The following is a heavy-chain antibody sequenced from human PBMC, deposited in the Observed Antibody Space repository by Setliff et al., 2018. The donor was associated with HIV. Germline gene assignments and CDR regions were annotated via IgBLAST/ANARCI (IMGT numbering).Heavy chain of an antibody. J-gene: IGHJ4*02. D-gene: IGHD6-13*01. CDR3: ARGGTAAYDL. CDR2: ITTSSTTI. Sequence: GGSLRLSCAASGFTLSRYSMNWVRQAPGKGLEWVSYITTSSTTIYYLDSVKGRFTISRDNAKNSLYLQMNGLRAEDTGLYYCARGGTAAYDLWGQGTLVTVSS. CDR1: GFTLSRYS. V-gene: IGHV3-48*04.